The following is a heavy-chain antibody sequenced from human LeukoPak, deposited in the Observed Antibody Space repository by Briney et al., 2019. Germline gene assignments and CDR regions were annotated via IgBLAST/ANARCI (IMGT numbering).Heavy chain of an antibody. D-gene: IGHD1-26*01. Sequence: GRSLRLSCAASGFTFSSYAMSWVRQAPGKGLEWVSAIGGSGGSTYYADSVKGRFTISRDNSKNTLYLQMNSLRAEDTAVYYCAKENSGSYPPYYFDYWGQGTLVTVSS. CDR2: IGGSGGST. CDR3: AKENSGSYPPYYFDY. V-gene: IGHV3-23*01. J-gene: IGHJ4*02. CDR1: GFTFSSYA.